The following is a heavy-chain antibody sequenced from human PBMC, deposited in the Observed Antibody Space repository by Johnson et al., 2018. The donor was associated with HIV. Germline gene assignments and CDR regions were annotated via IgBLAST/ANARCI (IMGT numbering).Heavy chain of an antibody. CDR3: ARDGGYNLWSGWPPGAFDF. D-gene: IGHD3-3*01. CDR2: IKLDGSEK. Sequence: VQLVESGGGLVQPGGSLRLSCAASGFTFSSYWMSWVRQAPGKGLEWVANIKLDGSEKYYVDSVRGRFTISRDNAKNSLYLQMNSLRAEDTAVYYCARDGGYNLWSGWPPGAFDFWGQGTMVTVSS. V-gene: IGHV3-7*01. CDR1: GFTFSSYW. J-gene: IGHJ3*01.